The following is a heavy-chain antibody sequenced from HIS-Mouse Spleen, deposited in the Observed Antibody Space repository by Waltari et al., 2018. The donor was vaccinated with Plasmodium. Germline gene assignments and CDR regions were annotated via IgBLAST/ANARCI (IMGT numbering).Heavy chain of an antibody. J-gene: IGHJ5*02. V-gene: IGHV1-2*02. CDR2: INPNSGGK. D-gene: IGHD3-16*01. Sequence: QVQLVQSGAEVKKPGASVKVSCKASGYTFTGYYMHWVRQAPGQGLEWMGWINPNSGGKNYAQKCQGRVTMTRDTSISTAYMELSRLRSDDTAVYYCAREGGIWGSNWFDPWGQGTLVTVSS. CDR1: GYTFTGYY. CDR3: AREGGIWGSNWFDP.